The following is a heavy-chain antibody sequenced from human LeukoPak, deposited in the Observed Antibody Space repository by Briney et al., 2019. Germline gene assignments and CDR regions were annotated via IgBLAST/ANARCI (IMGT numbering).Heavy chain of an antibody. J-gene: IGHJ4*02. V-gene: IGHV4-38-2*02. D-gene: IGHD3-10*01. CDR3: AREGEAYYYGSGSYSH. CDR1: GYSISSGYY. CDR2: IYHSGST. Sequence: PSETLSLTCTVSGYSISSGYYWGWIRQPPGKGLEWIGSIYHSGSTYYNPSLKSRVTISVDTSKNQFSLKLSSVTAADTAVYYCAREGEAYYYGSGSYSHWGQGTLVTVSS.